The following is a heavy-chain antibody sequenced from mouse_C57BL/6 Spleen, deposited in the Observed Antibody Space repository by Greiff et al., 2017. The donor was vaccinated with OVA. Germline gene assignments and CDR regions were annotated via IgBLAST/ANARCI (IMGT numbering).Heavy chain of an antibody. CDR2: IDPSDSYT. Sequence: QVQLQQPGAELVRPGTSVKLSCKASGYTFTSYWMHWVKQRPGQGLEWIGVIDPSDSYTNYNQKFKGKATLTVDTSSSTAYMQLSSLTSEDSAVYYCARRYGLALDYWGQGTTLTVSS. CDR3: ARRYGLALDY. CDR1: GYTFTSYW. V-gene: IGHV1-59*01. D-gene: IGHD1-1*01. J-gene: IGHJ2*01.